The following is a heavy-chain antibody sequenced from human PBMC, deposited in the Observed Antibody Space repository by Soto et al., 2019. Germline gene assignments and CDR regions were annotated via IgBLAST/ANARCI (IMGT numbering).Heavy chain of an antibody. D-gene: IGHD2-21*01. CDR1: KC. CDR2: IDSDDDK. V-gene: IGHV2-70*01. Sequence: KCVSWIRRPPGRALEWLALIDSDDDKYYSKSLKTRLTISKDTSKNQVVLTMTNMDPVDTAMYYGARSLGRDGYNVEYWSQGTLVTVSS. J-gene: IGHJ4*02. CDR3: ARSLGRDGYNVEY.